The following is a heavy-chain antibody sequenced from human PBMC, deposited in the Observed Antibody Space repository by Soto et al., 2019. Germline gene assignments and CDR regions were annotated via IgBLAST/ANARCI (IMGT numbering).Heavy chain of an antibody. Sequence: QVQLQESGPGLVKPSQTLSLTCTVSGGSISSGDYYWSWIRQPPGKGLEWIGYIYYSGSTYYNPSLKGGLTISVEPSKNQFSLKLGSVTAADTAVYYCARDEGDYGGGNYYFNYGGKETLAPV. CDR1: GGSISSGDYY. CDR2: IYYSGST. D-gene: IGHD4-17*01. V-gene: IGHV4-30-4*01. CDR3: ARDEGDYGGGNYYFNY. J-gene: IGHJ4*02.